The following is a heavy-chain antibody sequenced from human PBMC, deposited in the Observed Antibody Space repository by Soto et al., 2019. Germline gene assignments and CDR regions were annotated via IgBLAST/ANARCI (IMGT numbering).Heavy chain of an antibody. CDR2: IHHSGST. CDR1: GDSVSSNSW. J-gene: IGHJ6*02. CDR3: ARAPRGYGMDV. V-gene: IGHV4-4*02. Sequence: QVQLQESGLRLVKPSGTLSLTCTVSGDSVSSNSWWSWVRQPPGKGLEWIGEIHHSGSTNYNSSLTSRVSISIDKSKNQFSLNLYSVTAADAAVFYCARAPRGYGMDVWGQGTTVSVSS.